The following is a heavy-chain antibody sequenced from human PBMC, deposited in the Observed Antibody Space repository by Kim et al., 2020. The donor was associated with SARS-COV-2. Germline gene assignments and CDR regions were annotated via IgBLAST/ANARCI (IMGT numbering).Heavy chain of an antibody. J-gene: IGHJ1*01. V-gene: IGHV4-59*09. CDR3: ARGGGVGGSLDI. CDR2: T. D-gene: IGHD3-16*01. Sequence: TRHNPSRTSSVTISVDTAKSQFSLTLSSLTAADTAVYFCARGGGVGGSLDIWGEGSLVTVSS.